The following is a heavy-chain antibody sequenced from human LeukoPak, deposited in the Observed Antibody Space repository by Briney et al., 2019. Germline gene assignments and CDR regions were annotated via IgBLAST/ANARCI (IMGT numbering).Heavy chain of an antibody. CDR1: GFTFSSYA. V-gene: IGHV3-30*04. J-gene: IGHJ3*02. Sequence: PGRSLRLSCAASGFTFSSYAMHWVRQAPGKGLEWVAVISYDGSNKYYADSVKGRFTISRDNSKNTLYLQMNSLRAEDTAVYYCARDYGGGTTYAFDIWGQGTMVTVSS. CDR3: ARDYGGGTTYAFDI. D-gene: IGHD2-21*01. CDR2: ISYDGSNK.